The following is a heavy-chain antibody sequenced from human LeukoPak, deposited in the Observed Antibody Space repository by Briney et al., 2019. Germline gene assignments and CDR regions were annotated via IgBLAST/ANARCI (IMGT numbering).Heavy chain of an antibody. CDR2: INPSGGST. V-gene: IGHV1-46*01. J-gene: IGHJ5*02. CDR3: ARWVAVAAMVNWFDP. D-gene: IGHD6-19*01. Sequence: ASVKVSCKASGYTFTSYYMHWVRQAPGQGLEWMGIINPSGGSTSYAQKFQGRVTMTRDTSTSTVYMELSSLRSEDTAVYYCARWVAVAAMVNWFDPWGQGTLVTVSS. CDR1: GYTFTSYY.